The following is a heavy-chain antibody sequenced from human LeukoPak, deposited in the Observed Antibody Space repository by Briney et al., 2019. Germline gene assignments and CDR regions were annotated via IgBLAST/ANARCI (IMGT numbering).Heavy chain of an antibody. Sequence: GGSLRLSCAASGFTFSSYAMSWVRQAPGKGLEWVSAISGSGGSTYYADSVKDRFTTSKDNSKNTLYLQMNSLRAEDTAVYYCAKDVRLRSHDYWGQGTLVTVSS. CDR2: ISGSGGST. CDR1: GFTFSSYA. CDR3: AKDVRLRSHDY. V-gene: IGHV3-23*01. J-gene: IGHJ4*02. D-gene: IGHD5-12*01.